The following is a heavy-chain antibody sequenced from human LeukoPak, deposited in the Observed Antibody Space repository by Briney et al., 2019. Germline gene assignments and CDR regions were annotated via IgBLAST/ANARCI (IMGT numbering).Heavy chain of an antibody. D-gene: IGHD2-8*01. V-gene: IGHV3-23*01. CDR3: AKDTSIGKYCTNGVCSPFDY. J-gene: IGHJ4*02. CDR2: ISDSGDYT. CDR1: GFTLSIYA. Sequence: PGGSLRLFCARSGFTLSIYAMRWVRQAPGQGLAWVSVISDSGDYTSYADSVRGRFTISRDNSRNTLYLQMISLRPEDTAVYYCAKDTSIGKYCTNGVCSPFDYWGQGTLVTVSS.